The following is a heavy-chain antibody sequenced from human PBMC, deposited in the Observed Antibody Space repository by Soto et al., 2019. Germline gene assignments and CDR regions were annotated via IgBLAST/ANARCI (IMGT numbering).Heavy chain of an antibody. J-gene: IGHJ6*02. V-gene: IGHV5-51*01. D-gene: IGHD3-10*01. CDR2: IYPGDSDT. Sequence: GESLKISCKGSGYSFTSYWIGWVRQMPGKGLEWMGIIYPGDSDTRYSPSFQGQVTISADKSISTAYLQWSSLKASDTAMYYCARLGPAHYGSGTYYGMDVWGQGTTVTV. CDR3: ARLGPAHYGSGTYYGMDV. CDR1: GYSFTSYW.